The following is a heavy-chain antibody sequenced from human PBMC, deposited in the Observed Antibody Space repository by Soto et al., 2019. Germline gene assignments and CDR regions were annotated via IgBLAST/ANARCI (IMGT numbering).Heavy chain of an antibody. Sequence: EVQLVESGGGLIQPGGSLRLSCAASEFTVSSNYMSWVRQAPGKGLEWVSVIYSGGSTYYADSVKGRFTISRDNSKNTLYLQMNSRRAEDTAVYYCARDLRTLYGMDVWGQGTTVTVSS. CDR3: ARDLRTLYGMDV. J-gene: IGHJ6*02. CDR2: IYSGGST. V-gene: IGHV3-53*01. CDR1: EFTVSSNY.